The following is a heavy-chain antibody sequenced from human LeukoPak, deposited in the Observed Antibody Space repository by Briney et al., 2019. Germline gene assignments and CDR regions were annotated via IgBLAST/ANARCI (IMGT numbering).Heavy chain of an antibody. CDR2: INPNSGAT. J-gene: IGHJ4*02. CDR1: EYTFTGYY. D-gene: IGHD5-18*01. Sequence: ASVKVSCKASEYTFTGYYMHWVRQAPGQGLEWMVWINPNSGATDYAQNFQGRVTLTRDTSISTAYMELSRLRSDDTAVYYCASGYRFGNWGQGTLVTVSS. CDR3: ASGYRFGN. V-gene: IGHV1-2*02.